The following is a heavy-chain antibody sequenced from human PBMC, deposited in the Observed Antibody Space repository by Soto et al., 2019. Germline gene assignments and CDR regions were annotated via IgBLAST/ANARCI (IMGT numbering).Heavy chain of an antibody. J-gene: IGHJ4*02. D-gene: IGHD5-18*01. V-gene: IGHV3-30-3*01. CDR2: ISSDGNNK. CDR3: ESRWIQPLDY. Sequence: QVQLVESGGGVVQPGRSLRLSCAASGFTFSDYAMHWVRQAPGKGLEWVAVISSDGNNKYYADSVKGRFTISRDNSKNTLYLHMNSLRAEDTAVYYCESRWIQPLDYWGQGTLVTVSS. CDR1: GFTFSDYA.